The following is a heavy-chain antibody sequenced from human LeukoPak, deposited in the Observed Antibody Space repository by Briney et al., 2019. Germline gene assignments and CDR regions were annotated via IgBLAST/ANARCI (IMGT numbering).Heavy chain of an antibody. D-gene: IGHD1-26*01. Sequence: GGSLRLSCAASGFTFSSYWFHWVRQGPGKGLVWVSRINSDGSTTSYADSVKGRFTISRDNAKNSLYLQMNSLRAEDTAVYYCARDPYSGSYGNYYYYFMDVWGKGTTVTISS. V-gene: IGHV3-74*01. J-gene: IGHJ6*03. CDR2: INSDGSTT. CDR1: GFTFSSYW. CDR3: ARDPYSGSYGNYYYYFMDV.